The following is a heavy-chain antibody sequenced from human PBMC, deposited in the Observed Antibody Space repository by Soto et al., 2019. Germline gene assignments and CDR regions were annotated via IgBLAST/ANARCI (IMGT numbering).Heavy chain of an antibody. CDR3: AKDLGSSPPGDF. CDR2: ITGSGGST. D-gene: IGHD6-13*01. Sequence: GGSLRLSCAASGFTFSSYAMSWVRQAPGKGLEWVSAITGSGGSTYYADSVKGRFTISRDNAKNTLYPQMNTLRAEDTAVYYCAKDLGSSPPGDFWGQGTLVTVSS. CDR1: GFTFSSYA. V-gene: IGHV3-23*01. J-gene: IGHJ4*02.